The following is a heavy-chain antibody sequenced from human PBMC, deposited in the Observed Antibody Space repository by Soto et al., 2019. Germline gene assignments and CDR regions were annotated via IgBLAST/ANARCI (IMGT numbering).Heavy chain of an antibody. CDR3: ARGAVVVVANPWFDP. J-gene: IGHJ5*02. V-gene: IGHV1-69*12. D-gene: IGHD2-15*01. CDR2: IIPIFGTA. Sequence: QVQLVQSGAEVKKPGSSVKVSCKASGGTFSSYAISWVRQAPGQGLEWMGGIIPIFGTANYAQKFRGRVTIXXDXSXXTAYMELSSLRSEDTAVYYCARGAVVVVANPWFDPWGQGTLVTVSS. CDR1: GGTFSSYA.